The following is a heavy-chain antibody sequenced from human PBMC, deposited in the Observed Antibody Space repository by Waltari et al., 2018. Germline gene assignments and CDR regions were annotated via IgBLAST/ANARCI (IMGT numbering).Heavy chain of an antibody. CDR1: GGSIGSSSYY. V-gene: IGHV4-39*07. D-gene: IGHD4-17*01. Sequence: QLQLQESGPGLVKPSETLSLTCTVSGGSIGSSSYYWGWNRQPPGRGLEWIGSIYYSGSTYYNPSLKSRVTISVDTSKNQFSLKLSSVTAADTAVYYCARDEGTYGDPTYYYGMDVWGQGTTVTVSS. CDR2: IYYSGST. CDR3: ARDEGTYGDPTYYYGMDV. J-gene: IGHJ6*02.